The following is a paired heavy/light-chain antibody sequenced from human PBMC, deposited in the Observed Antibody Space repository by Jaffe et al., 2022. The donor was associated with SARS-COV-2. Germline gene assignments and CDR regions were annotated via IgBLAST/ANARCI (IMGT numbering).Heavy chain of an antibody. J-gene: IGHJ4*02. CDR1: GFIFSDHV. V-gene: IGHV3-74*01. CDR3: TRDSAWSFDY. D-gene: IGHD2-15*01. CDR2: ISHDATVI. Sequence: EVQLVESGGGLVPPGGSLRLSCAASGFIFSDHVMHWVRQAPGRGPVWVSRISHDATVISYADSVKGRFTISRDNAKNTLYLQMTSLRAEDTGLYYCTRDSAWSFDYWGQGILVTVSS.
Light chain of an antibody. CDR2: YVT. V-gene: IGLV2-11*01. Sequence: QSVLSQPRSVSGSPGQSVTISCTGTSSDIGAYNYVSWYQHHPGKAPRLLIYYVTERPSGIPDRFSGSKSDNMASLTISGLQAEDEADYYCCSYAGSSSWVFGGGTKLTVL. J-gene: IGLJ3*02. CDR3: CSYAGSSSWV. CDR1: SSDIGAYNY.